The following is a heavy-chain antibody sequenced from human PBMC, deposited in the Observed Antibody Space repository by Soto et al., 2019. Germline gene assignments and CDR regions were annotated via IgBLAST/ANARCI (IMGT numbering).Heavy chain of an antibody. D-gene: IGHD1-26*01. CDR2: IYYRGST. CDR1: GGSISSHY. V-gene: IGHV4-59*11. CDR3: ARDGREASGMDV. J-gene: IGHJ6*02. Sequence: SETLSLTCTVSGGSISSHYWSWVRQAPGKGLEWIGHIYYRGSTNYNPSLRSRSTISVDTYKNQFSLKLNSVTTADTAVYYCARDGREASGMDVWGQGTKVTVSS.